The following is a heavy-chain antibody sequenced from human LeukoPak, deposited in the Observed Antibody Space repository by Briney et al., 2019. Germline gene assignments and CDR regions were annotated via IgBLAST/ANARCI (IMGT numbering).Heavy chain of an antibody. V-gene: IGHV1-18*01. CDR2: ISTYNGNT. CDR3: ARDGPDYGDYVNFDY. D-gene: IGHD4-17*01. CDR1: GYTFTSHG. Sequence: GASVKVSCKASGYTFTSHGISWVRQAPGQGLEWMGWISTYNGNTNYAQKLQGRVTMTTDTSTNTAYMELGSLRSDDTAVYFCARDGPDYGDYVNFDYWGQGTLVTVSS. J-gene: IGHJ4*02.